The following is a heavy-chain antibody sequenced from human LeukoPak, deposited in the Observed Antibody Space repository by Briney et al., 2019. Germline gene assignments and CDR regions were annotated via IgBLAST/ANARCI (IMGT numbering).Heavy chain of an antibody. D-gene: IGHD5-12*01. V-gene: IGHV3-11*01. Sequence: KSGGSLRLSCAASGFTFSDYYMSWIRQAPGKGLEWVSYISSSGSTIYYADSVKGRFTISRDNAKNSLYLQMNSLRAEDTAVYYCARYIAATISANFDYWGQGTLVTVSS. CDR1: GFTFSDYY. CDR3: ARYIAATISANFDY. CDR2: ISSSGSTI. J-gene: IGHJ4*02.